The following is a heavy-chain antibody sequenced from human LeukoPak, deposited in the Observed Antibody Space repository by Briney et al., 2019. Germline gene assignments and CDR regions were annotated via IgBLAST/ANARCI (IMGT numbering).Heavy chain of an antibody. Sequence: SETLSLTCTVSGASMSSYYWTWIRQPPGKGLEWIGYIYSSGSTNSNPSLKSRVTISVDTSKNQFSLNLSSVTAADTAVYYCARGGEAGLADWGLGTLVTVSS. J-gene: IGHJ4*02. D-gene: IGHD4-17*01. CDR2: IYSSGST. V-gene: IGHV4-59*01. CDR3: ARGGEAGLAD. CDR1: GASMSSYY.